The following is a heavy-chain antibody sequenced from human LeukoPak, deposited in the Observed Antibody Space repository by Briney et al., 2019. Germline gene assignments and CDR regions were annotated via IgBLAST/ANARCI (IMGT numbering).Heavy chain of an antibody. CDR2: INPNSGGT. Sequence: ASVKVSCKASGYTFTGYYMHWVRQAPGQGLEWMGWINPNSGGTNYAQKLQGRVTMTRDTSISTAYMELSRLRSDDTAVYYCARDGYNRDTFDYWGQGTLVTVSS. J-gene: IGHJ4*02. CDR1: GYTFTGYY. V-gene: IGHV1-2*02. D-gene: IGHD5-24*01. CDR3: ARDGYNRDTFDY.